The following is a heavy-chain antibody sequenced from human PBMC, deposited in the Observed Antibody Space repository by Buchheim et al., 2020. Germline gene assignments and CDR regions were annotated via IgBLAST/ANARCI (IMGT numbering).Heavy chain of an antibody. Sequence: VQLVESGGGVVQPGGSLRLSCAASGFIFSTYAMGWVRQAPGKGLEWVSVISADGDRAFYADSVKGRFTISRDNSKNTLFVQMNSLRVEDTAVYYCAKRAATTGTNDYWGQGTL. CDR1: GFIFSTYA. J-gene: IGHJ4*02. CDR3: AKRAATTGTNDY. D-gene: IGHD1-14*01. CDR2: ISADGDRA. V-gene: IGHV3-23*04.